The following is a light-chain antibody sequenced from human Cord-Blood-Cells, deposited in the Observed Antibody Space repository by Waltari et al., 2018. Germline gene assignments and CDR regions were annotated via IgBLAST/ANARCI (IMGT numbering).Light chain of an antibody. J-gene: IGLJ1*01. V-gene: IGLV2-23*01. Sequence: QSALTQPASVSGSPGQSITISCTGTSSDVGSYNLVSWYQQHPGKAPKLMIYEGSKRPAGVSSRFSGSKSGNTASLTISVLQAEDEADYYCCSYAGSRVFGTGTKVTVL. CDR3: CSYAGSRV. CDR1: SSDVGSYNL. CDR2: EGS.